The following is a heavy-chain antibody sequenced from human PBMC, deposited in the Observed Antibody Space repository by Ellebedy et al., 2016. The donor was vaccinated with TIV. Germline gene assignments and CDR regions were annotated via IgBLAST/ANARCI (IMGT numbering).Heavy chain of an antibody. D-gene: IGHD5-12*01. V-gene: IGHV1-18*01. CDR3: ARDGYSRGGMAFDI. CDR2: ISAYNGNT. Sequence: AASVKVSCKASGYMFTSYGITWVRQAPGQGLEWMGWISAYNGNTNYAQNLQGRVIMTTDTSTSTAYMELRSLRSDETAVYYCARDGYSRGGMAFDIWGQGTMVTVSS. CDR1: GYMFTSYG. J-gene: IGHJ3*02.